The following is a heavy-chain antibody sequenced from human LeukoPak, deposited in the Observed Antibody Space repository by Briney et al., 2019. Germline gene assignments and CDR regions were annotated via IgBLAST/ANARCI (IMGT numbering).Heavy chain of an antibody. Sequence: GESLKISCKGSGYSFTSYWIGWVRQMPGKGLEWMGIIYPGDSDTRYSPSFQGQVTISADKSISTAYLQWSSLKASDTAMYYCARYSPGDCSSTSCYIYHYGMDVWGQGTTVTVSS. CDR2: IYPGDSDT. J-gene: IGHJ6*02. CDR1: GYSFTSYW. D-gene: IGHD2-2*02. CDR3: ARYSPGDCSSTSCYIYHYGMDV. V-gene: IGHV5-51*01.